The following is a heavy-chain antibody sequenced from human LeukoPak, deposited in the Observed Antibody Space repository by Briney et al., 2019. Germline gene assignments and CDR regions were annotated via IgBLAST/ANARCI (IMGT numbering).Heavy chain of an antibody. CDR3: AKPYSGTILTGWFDP. V-gene: IGHV3-23*01. J-gene: IGHJ5*02. CDR2: ISGSGGST. CDR1: GFTFSSYA. D-gene: IGHD3-9*01. Sequence: PGGCLRLSCAASGFTFSSYAMTWVRQAPGKGLEWVSIISGSGGSTSYADSVKRRFTISRDNSKNTLYLQMNSLRAEDTALYYCAKPYSGTILTGWFDPWGQGTPVTVSS.